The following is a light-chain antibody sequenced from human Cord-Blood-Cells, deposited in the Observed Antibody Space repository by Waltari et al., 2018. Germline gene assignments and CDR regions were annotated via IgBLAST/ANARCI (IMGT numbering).Light chain of an antibody. CDR3: QQYNNWPRS. Sequence: EIVMTQSPATLSVSPGERATLSCRASQSVSSNLAWYQQKPGQAPRLLIYGASTRATGIPARFSGSGSGTEFTLTISILQSEDFAVYYCQQYNNWPRSFNQGA. V-gene: IGKV3-15*01. CDR2: GAS. CDR1: QSVSSN. J-gene: IGKJ1*01.